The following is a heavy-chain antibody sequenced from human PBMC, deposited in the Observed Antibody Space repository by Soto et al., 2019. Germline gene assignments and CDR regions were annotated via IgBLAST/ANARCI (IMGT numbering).Heavy chain of an antibody. J-gene: IGHJ5*02. CDR1: GGSIRSYY. Sequence: LSLTCTVSGGSIRSYYWSWIRQPPGKGLEWIGYIYYSGSTNYNPSLKSRVTISVDTSKNQFSLKLSSVTAADTAVYYCARELYYGSGSYYNGGENWFDPWGQGTLVTVSS. D-gene: IGHD3-10*01. V-gene: IGHV4-59*01. CDR2: IYYSGST. CDR3: ARELYYGSGSYYNGGENWFDP.